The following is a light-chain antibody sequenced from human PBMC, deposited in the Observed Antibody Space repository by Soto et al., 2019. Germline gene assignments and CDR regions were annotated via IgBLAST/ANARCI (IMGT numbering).Light chain of an antibody. CDR1: QSVSNSY. Sequence: EIVLTQSPGTLSLSPGERATLSCRASQSVSNSYLAWYQQKPGQAPRLLIYDATSRGTGSPDSFSSSGCGTAFTPTISSMQPEDFGVYYYQKYCSSPATFGPGTRVEIK. J-gene: IGKJ1*01. CDR2: DAT. CDR3: QKYCSSPAT. V-gene: IGKV3-20*01.